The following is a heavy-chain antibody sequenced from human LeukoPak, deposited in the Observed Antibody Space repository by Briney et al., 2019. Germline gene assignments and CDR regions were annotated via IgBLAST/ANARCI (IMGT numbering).Heavy chain of an antibody. Sequence: GGSLRLSCTVSGFTVSSDSMSWVRQAPGKGLEWVSFIYSGGSTHYSDSVKGRFTISRDNSKNTLYLQMNSPRAEDTAVYYCARNSNGDFDYWGQGTLVTVSS. CDR3: ARNSNGDFDY. CDR1: GFTVSSDS. CDR2: IYSGGST. V-gene: IGHV3-53*01. D-gene: IGHD2/OR15-2a*01. J-gene: IGHJ4*02.